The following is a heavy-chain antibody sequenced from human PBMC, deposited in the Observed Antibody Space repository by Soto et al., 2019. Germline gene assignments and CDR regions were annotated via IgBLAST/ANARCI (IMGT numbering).Heavy chain of an antibody. CDR3: ARDYGDYINWFDP. CDR1: GGSISSGGYY. CDR2: IYYSGSA. J-gene: IGHJ5*02. D-gene: IGHD4-17*01. Sequence: QVQLQESGPGLVKPSQTLSLTCTVSGGSISSGGYYWSWIRQHPGKGLEWIGYIYYSGSAYYNPSLKSRVTISVDTSKNQFSLKLSSVTAADTAVYYCARDYGDYINWFDPWGQGTLVTVSS. V-gene: IGHV4-31*03.